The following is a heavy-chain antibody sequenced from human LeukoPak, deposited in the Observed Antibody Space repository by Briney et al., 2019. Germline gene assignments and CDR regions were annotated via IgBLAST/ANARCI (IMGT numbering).Heavy chain of an antibody. CDR3: ARPHGSSLPRVFDY. J-gene: IGHJ4*02. CDR2: IYPGDSDT. D-gene: IGHD6-6*01. CDR1: GYSFSSYW. Sequence: PGESLKISCKASGYSFSSYWIGWVRQMPGKGLEWMGIIYPGDSDTRYSPSFQGQVTISADKSVSTAYLQWSSLKASDTATYYCARPHGSSLPRVFDYWGQGTLVTVSS. V-gene: IGHV5-51*01.